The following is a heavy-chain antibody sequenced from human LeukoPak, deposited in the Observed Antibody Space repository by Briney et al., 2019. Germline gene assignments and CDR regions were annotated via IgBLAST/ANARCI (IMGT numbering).Heavy chain of an antibody. CDR3: ASQRTINYYYYYYMDV. Sequence: GGSLRLSCAASGFTVSSNEMSWVRQAPGKGLEWVSSISGGSTYYADSRKGRFTISRDNSKNTLHLQMNSLRAEDTAVYYCASQRTINYYYYYYMDVWGKGTTVTVSS. CDR2: ISGGST. CDR1: GFTVSSNE. J-gene: IGHJ6*03. D-gene: IGHD2-2*01. V-gene: IGHV3-38-3*01.